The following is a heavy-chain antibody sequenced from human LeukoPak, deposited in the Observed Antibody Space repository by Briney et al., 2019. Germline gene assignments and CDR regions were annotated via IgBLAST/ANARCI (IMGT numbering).Heavy chain of an antibody. CDR2: IIPIFGTA. V-gene: IGHV1-69*13. D-gene: IGHD6-19*01. CDR3: ARDLESYKYSSGLDY. Sequence: ASVKVSCKASGGTFSSYAISWVRQAPGQGLEWMGRIIPIFGTANCAQKFQGRVTITADESTSTAYMELSSLRSEDTAVYYCARDLESYKYSSGLDYWGQGTLVTVSS. CDR1: GGTFSSYA. J-gene: IGHJ4*02.